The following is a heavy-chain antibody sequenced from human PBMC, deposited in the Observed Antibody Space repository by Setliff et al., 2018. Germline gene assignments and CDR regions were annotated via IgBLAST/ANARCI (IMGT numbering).Heavy chain of an antibody. J-gene: IGHJ6*02. CDR3: ARVSQLVVLSLYYYYGMDV. D-gene: IGHD6-6*01. Sequence: SETLSLTCTVSGDSISSSIYYWGWIRQPPGKGLEWIGSIYYSGSTYYNPSLKSRVTISVDTSKNQFSLKLSSVTAADTAVYYCARVSQLVVLSLYYYYGMDVWGQGTTVTVSS. CDR1: GDSISSSIYY. CDR2: IYYSGST. V-gene: IGHV4-39*07.